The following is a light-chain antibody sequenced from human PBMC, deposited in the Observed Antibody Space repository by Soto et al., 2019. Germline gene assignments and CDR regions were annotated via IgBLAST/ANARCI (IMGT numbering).Light chain of an antibody. CDR2: DAS. CDR3: QQRSNWPLT. Sequence: IVLTQSPAPLSLSPGERATLSCRASQSVSSYLVWYQQKPGQAPRLLIYDASNRATGIPARFSGSGSGTDFTLTISSLEPEDFAVYHCQQRSNWPLTFGGGTKVEIK. V-gene: IGKV3-11*01. J-gene: IGKJ4*01. CDR1: QSVSSY.